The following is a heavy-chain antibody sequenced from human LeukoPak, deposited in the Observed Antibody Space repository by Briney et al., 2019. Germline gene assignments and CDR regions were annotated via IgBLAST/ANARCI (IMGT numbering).Heavy chain of an antibody. D-gene: IGHD1-26*01. CDR2: ISGGGDKT. CDR1: GFSFSRYA. Sequence: GVSLRLSCAASGFSFSRYAMSWVRQSPGEGVEWLSGISGGGDKTYYADSVKGRFTISRANSEAKLYVEINSLSAEDTAVYYCAKDRTSGFSATFDMWGQGTTVIVST. CDR3: AKDRTSGFSATFDM. V-gene: IGHV3-23*01. J-gene: IGHJ3*02.